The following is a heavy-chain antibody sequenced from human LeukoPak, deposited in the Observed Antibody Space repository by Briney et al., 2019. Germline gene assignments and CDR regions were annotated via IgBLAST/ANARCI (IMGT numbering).Heavy chain of an antibody. V-gene: IGHV1-18*01. CDR1: RYTFTSYG. D-gene: IGHD3-10*01. CDR3: PRVATGGRGDPYYSDY. CDR2: ISAYNGNT. Sequence: ASVKVSRKASRYTFTSYGISWVRQAPGQGLEWMGWISAYNGNTNYAQKLQGRVTMTTDTSTSTAYMELRSLRNDDTAVYYCPRVATGGRGDPYYSDYWGQRALVTVSS. J-gene: IGHJ4*02.